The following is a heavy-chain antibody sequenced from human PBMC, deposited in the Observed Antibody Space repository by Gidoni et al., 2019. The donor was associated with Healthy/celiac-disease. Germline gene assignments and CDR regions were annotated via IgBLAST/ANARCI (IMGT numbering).Heavy chain of an antibody. CDR1: GFTFSSYS. J-gene: IGHJ6*02. V-gene: IGHV3-21*01. CDR3: AREVDRAPYYYYGMDV. D-gene: IGHD5-18*01. Sequence: EVQLVESGGGLVKPGGSLRLSCAASGFTFSSYSMNWVRQAPGKGLEWVSSISSSSSYIYYADSVKGRFTISRDNAKNSLYLQMNSLRAEDTAVYYCAREVDRAPYYYYGMDVWGQGTTVTVSS. CDR2: ISSSSSYI.